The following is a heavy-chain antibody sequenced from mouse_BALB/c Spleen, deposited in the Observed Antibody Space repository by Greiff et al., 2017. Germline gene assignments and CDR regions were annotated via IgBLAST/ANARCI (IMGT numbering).Heavy chain of an antibody. Sequence: EVKLQESGPELVKPGASVKISCKASGYTFTDYNMHWVKQSHGKSLEWIGYIYPYNGGTGYNQKFKSKATLTVDNSSSTAYMELRSLTSEDSAVYYCVYGNYKGFAYWGQGTLVTVSA. V-gene: IGHV1S29*02. CDR1: GYTFTDYN. D-gene: IGHD2-1*01. CDR2: IYPYNGGT. CDR3: VYGNYKGFAY. J-gene: IGHJ3*01.